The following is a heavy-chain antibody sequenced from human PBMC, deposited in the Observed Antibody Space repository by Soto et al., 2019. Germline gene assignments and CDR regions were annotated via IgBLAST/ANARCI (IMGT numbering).Heavy chain of an antibody. V-gene: IGHV3-23*01. D-gene: IGHD1-1*01. Sequence: EVQLLESGGGLVQPGGSLRLSCAASGFTFSSYAMSWVRQAPGKGLEWVSAISGSGGSTYYADSVKGRFTISRDNSKNTLYLQMNSLRAEDTAVYYCAKDQLEGAWYYYYGMDVWGQGTTVTVSS. CDR3: AKDQLEGAWYYYYGMDV. CDR1: GFTFSSYA. CDR2: ISGSGGST. J-gene: IGHJ6*02.